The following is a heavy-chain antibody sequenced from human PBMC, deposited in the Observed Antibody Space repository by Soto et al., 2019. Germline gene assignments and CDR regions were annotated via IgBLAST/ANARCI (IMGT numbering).Heavy chain of an antibody. CDR3: ATGLSSSWYSHNDS. Sequence: QVQLQESGPRLVKPSGTLSLTCGVSGDSIISSNWWSWVRQPSGKGLEWIGEIYHGGSTHYNPSLKSRVTMSVDKSKNHFSLKLTSVTAADAAVYFCATGLSSSWYSHNDSWGQGTLVTVSS. D-gene: IGHD6-13*01. V-gene: IGHV4-4*02. CDR1: GDSIISSNW. CDR2: IYHGGST. J-gene: IGHJ4*02.